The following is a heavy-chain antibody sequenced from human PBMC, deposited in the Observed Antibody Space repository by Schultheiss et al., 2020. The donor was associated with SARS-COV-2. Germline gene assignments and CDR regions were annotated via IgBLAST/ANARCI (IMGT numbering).Heavy chain of an antibody. CDR3: ARDAFAGGSTSGHY. D-gene: IGHD2-2*01. Sequence: SETLSLTCAVYGGSFSGYYWNWIRQPAGKGLEWIGRIYASGSASGSTYYNPSLKSRVTISVDTSKNQFSLKLSSVTAADTAVYYCARDAFAGGSTSGHYWGQGTLVTVSS. V-gene: IGHV4-4*07. CDR2: IYASGSASGST. CDR1: GGSFSGYY. J-gene: IGHJ4*02.